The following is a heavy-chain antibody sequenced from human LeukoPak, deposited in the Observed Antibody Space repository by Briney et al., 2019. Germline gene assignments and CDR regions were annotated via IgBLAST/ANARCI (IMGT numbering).Heavy chain of an antibody. CDR1: GFNMSDYW. CDR3: ARDIDWLDC. V-gene: IGHV3-7*01. J-gene: IGHJ5*01. CDR2: IKQDGSEI. Sequence: GGSLRLSCIASGFNMSDYWMSWVRQAPGKGLEWVANIKQDGSEIYSGDSLKGRFTISTDNAKNSLYLQMNSLRGEDTAVYYCARDIDWLDCWGQGTLVTVSS. D-gene: IGHD2-15*01.